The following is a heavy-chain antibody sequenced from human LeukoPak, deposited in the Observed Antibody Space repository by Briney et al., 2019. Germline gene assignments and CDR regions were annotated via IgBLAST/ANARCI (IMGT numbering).Heavy chain of an antibody. V-gene: IGHV3-21*05. CDR3: ARVWQDYTNVDY. J-gene: IGHJ4*02. D-gene: IGHD4-11*01. Sequence: GGSLRLSCAASGFTFSSFNMNWVRQARGKGPEWVSYISRSSAYIHCADSVRGRFAISRDNAKRSVYLQMNSLRGEDTAIYYCARVWQDYTNVDYWGQGTLVTVSS. CDR1: GFTFSSFN. CDR2: ISRSSAYI.